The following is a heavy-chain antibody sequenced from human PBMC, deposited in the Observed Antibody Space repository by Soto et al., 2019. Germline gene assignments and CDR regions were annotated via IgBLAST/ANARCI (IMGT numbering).Heavy chain of an antibody. V-gene: IGHV3-30*03. Sequence: HPGWSLRLSCAASGFVFTNYGMHWVRQAPGKGLEWVAFISNDGSKKYYADSVKGRFTISRDNSENTVYLQMTSLRPDDTAVFYCARDVAMPSGLGLGYWGQGTLVTVSS. D-gene: IGHD6-19*01. CDR1: GFVFTNYG. CDR3: ARDVAMPSGLGLGY. CDR2: ISNDGSKK. J-gene: IGHJ4*02.